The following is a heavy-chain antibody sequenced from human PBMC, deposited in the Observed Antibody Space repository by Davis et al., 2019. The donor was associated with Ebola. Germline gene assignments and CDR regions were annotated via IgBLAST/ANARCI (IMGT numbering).Heavy chain of an antibody. Sequence: ASVKVSCKASGYTFTSYGINWVRQAPGQGLEWMGWISAYNGNTNYAQKLQGRVTMTTDTSTSTAYMELRSLRSDDTAVYYCARDSPGYCSGGSCYSRYWGQGTLVTVSS. D-gene: IGHD2-15*01. CDR1: GYTFTSYG. J-gene: IGHJ4*02. CDR2: ISAYNGNT. V-gene: IGHV1-18*01. CDR3: ARDSPGYCSGGSCYSRY.